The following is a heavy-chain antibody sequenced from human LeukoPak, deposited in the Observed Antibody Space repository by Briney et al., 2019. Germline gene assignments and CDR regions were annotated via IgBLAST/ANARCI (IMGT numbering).Heavy chain of an antibody. Sequence: AGGSLRLSCAASGLTFDDYAIYWVRQGPGKGLEWVSLISGDGGSIYYADSVKGRFTISRDNSKNSLYLQMNSLRTEDTALYYCAKEDYSSSWYALDYWGQGTLVTVSS. CDR2: ISGDGGSI. CDR3: AKEDYSSSWYALDY. D-gene: IGHD6-13*01. J-gene: IGHJ4*02. V-gene: IGHV3-43*02. CDR1: GLTFDDYA.